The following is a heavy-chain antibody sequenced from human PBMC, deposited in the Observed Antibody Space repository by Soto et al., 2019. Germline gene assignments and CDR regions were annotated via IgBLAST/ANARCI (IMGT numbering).Heavy chain of an antibody. CDR3: GRGRSGELFVFY. CDR1: GYTFTGYY. Sequence: QVQLVQSGAEVKDSGASVKVSCKASGYTFTGYYIHWVRQAPGQGLAWVGEISPKSGGTSSAQKFQGRFTMTKDTSNNTVYMELSNLSPDYTAVYYCGRGRSGELFVFYWGHGTLVTV. V-gene: IGHV1-2*02. D-gene: IGHD1-7*01. CDR2: ISPKSGGT. J-gene: IGHJ4*01.